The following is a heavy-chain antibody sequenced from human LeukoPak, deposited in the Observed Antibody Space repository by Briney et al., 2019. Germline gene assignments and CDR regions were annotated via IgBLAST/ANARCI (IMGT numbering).Heavy chain of an antibody. V-gene: IGHV4-59*01. D-gene: IGHD3-10*01. CDR3: ARAYYYGSGSYITPYYFDY. CDR2: IFYSGST. CDR1: GGSISGYY. J-gene: IGHJ4*02. Sequence: KTSETLSLTCTVSGGSISGYYWSWIRQPPGKGLEWIGYIFYSGSTNYNPSLKSRVTISVDTSKNQFSLKLSSVTAADTAVYYCARAYYYGSGSYITPYYFDYWGQGTLVTVSS.